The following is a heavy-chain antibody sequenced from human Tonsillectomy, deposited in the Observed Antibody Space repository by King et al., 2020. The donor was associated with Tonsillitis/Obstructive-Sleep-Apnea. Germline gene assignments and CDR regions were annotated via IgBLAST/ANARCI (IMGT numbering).Heavy chain of an antibody. D-gene: IGHD3-22*01. V-gene: IGHV4-39*01. J-gene: IGHJ5*02. CDR3: ARHLYFYDTSGYSQFDP. CDR2: IDYTWST. CDR1: GGSINSSSYY. Sequence: QLQESGPGLVKPSETLSLTCTVSGGSINSSSYYWGWVRQPPGKGLEWIGSIDYTWSTSYNPSLKSRVTKYVDTSKKQFSLKLSSVTAADTAVYYCARHLYFYDTSGYSQFDPWGQGTLVTVSS.